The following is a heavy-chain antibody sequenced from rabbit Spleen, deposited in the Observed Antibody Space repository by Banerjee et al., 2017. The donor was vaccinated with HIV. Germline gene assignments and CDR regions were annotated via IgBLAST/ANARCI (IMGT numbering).Heavy chain of an antibody. CDR1: GFSLSIYD. V-gene: IGHV1S45*01. CDR2: SHTASGGA. D-gene: IGHD1-1*01. CDR3: ARGGSAFDI. Sequence: QEQLVESGGGLVQPEGSLTLTCTASGFSLSIYDMSWVRQAPGEGLEWLGFSHTASGGAYFASWAKGRFTIHKTSSTTVTLQMTSLTAADTATYFCARGGSAFDIWGQGTLVTVS. J-gene: IGHJ3*01.